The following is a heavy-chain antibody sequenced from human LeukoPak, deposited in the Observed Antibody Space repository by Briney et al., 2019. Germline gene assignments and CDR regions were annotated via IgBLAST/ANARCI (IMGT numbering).Heavy chain of an antibody. CDR1: GFTFDDYA. D-gene: IGHD3-3*01. CDR2: ISWNSGSI. V-gene: IGHV3-9*01. CDR3: AKDPTWSYYYYGMDV. Sequence: PGRSLRLSCAASGFTFDDYAMHWVRQAPGKGLEWVSGISWNSGSIGYADSVKGRFTISRDNAKNSLYLQMNSLRAEDTALYYCAKDPTWSYYYYGMDVWGQGTTVTVSS. J-gene: IGHJ6*02.